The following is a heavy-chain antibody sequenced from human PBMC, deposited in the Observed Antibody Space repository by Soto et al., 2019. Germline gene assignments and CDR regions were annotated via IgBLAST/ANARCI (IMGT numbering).Heavy chain of an antibody. D-gene: IGHD2-8*01. CDR2: IKPDGSQK. V-gene: IGHV3-7*04. Sequence: QLVESGGGLVQPGGSLRLSCAASGFTFTTYWMSWVRQVPGKGLEWVANIKPDGSQKWYVDSVKGRFTISRDNDKSPLFLHMSSLRAEDTGVYYCARGDYHETNGPFSDAFDLWGQGTMVTVSS. CDR1: GFTFTTYW. CDR3: ARGDYHETNGPFSDAFDL. J-gene: IGHJ3*01.